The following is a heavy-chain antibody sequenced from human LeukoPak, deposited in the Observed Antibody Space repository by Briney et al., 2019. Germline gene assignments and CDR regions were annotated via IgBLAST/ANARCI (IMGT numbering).Heavy chain of an antibody. V-gene: IGHV3-48*03. CDR3: ARDGGRDPVVEQKTVTAIPLDY. CDR2: ISSSGSTI. CDR1: GFTFSSYE. J-gene: IGHJ4*02. Sequence: GGSLRPSCAASGFTFSSYEMNWVRQAPGKGLEWVSYISSSGSTIYYADSVKGRFTISRDNAKNSLYLQMNSLRAEDTAVYYCARDGGRDPVVEQKTVTAIPLDYWGQGTLVTVSS. D-gene: IGHD2-21*02.